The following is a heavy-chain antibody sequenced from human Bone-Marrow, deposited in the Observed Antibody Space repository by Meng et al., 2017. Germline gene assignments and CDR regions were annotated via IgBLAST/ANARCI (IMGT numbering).Heavy chain of an antibody. CDR2: INHSGST. Sequence: QVQLQQGGAGLLKPLGTLSLTCVVSGGSFSDYYRSWIRQPPGKGLEWIGEINHSGSTNYNPSLESRATISVDTSQNNLSLKLSSVTAADSAVYYCARGPTTMAHDFDYWGQGTLVTVSS. J-gene: IGHJ4*02. V-gene: IGHV4-34*01. CDR3: ARGPTTMAHDFDY. CDR1: GGSFSDYY. D-gene: IGHD4-11*01.